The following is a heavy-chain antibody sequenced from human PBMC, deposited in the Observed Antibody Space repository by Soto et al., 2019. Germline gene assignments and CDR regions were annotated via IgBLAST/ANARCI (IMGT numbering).Heavy chain of an antibody. D-gene: IGHD3-10*01. Sequence: GSLILSCTASGFTLHNYAMAWVRQAPGKGLEWVSTLIGGHYGTAYSYSVKGRFTVSRDNSKNCLYLQMNSLGVEDTAMYFCAKGKSTGDIDWFDPWGQGSLVTSPQ. J-gene: IGHJ5*02. CDR3: AKGKSTGDIDWFDP. V-gene: IGHV3-23*01. CDR2: LIGGHYGT. CDR1: GFTLHNYA.